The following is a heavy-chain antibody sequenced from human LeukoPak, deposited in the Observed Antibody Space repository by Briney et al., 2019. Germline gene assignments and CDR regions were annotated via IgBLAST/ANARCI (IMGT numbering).Heavy chain of an antibody. V-gene: IGHV4-30-2*01. D-gene: IGHD5-18*01. J-gene: IGHJ3*02. CDR3: ARERGGYSYGYGYVSAFVI. Sequence: SETLTLTGAVSGGSISSSGNSWSWIRQPPVNGLEWIGYIYHSGSTYYNPSLKSRVTISVDRSKNQFSLKLSSVTAADTAVYYCARERGGYSYGYGYVSAFVIWGQGTMVTVSS. CDR1: GGSISSSGNS. CDR2: IYHSGST.